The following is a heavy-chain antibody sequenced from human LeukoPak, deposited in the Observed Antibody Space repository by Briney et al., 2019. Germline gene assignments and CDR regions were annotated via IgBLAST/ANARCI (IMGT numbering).Heavy chain of an antibody. CDR2: IYYTGST. Sequence: PPETLSLTCTVSGGSISSDYWSWIRQPPGQRLQWIGYIYYTGSTNYDASLKSRVTISVDTSKNQFSLKLTSVTTADTAVYYCATFRPGGYFQNWGQGTLVTVSS. CDR3: ATFRPGGYFQN. CDR1: GGSISSDY. V-gene: IGHV4-59*01. D-gene: IGHD2-21*01. J-gene: IGHJ1*01.